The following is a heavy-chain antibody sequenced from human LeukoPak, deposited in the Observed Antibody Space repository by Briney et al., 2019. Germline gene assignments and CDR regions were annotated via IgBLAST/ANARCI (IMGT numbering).Heavy chain of an antibody. CDR1: GFTFSSYA. CDR2: ISYDGSNK. D-gene: IGHD6-13*01. J-gene: IGHJ2*01. V-gene: IGHV3-30-3*01. Sequence: SGGSLRLSCAASGFTFSSYAMHWVRQAPGKGLEWVAVISYDGSNKYYADSVKGRFTISRDNSKNTLYLQMNSLRAEDTAVYYCAKDLGIAAAPERYFDLWGRGTLVTVSS. CDR3: AKDLGIAAAPERYFDL.